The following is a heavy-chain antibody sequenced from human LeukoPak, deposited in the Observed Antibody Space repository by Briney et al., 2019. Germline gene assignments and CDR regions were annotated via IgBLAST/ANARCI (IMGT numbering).Heavy chain of an antibody. D-gene: IGHD3-3*01. CDR2: ISAYNGNT. CDR3: VRDPYYDSWSGYYLDGYFQH. Sequence: ASVKVSCKASGYTFTSYGISWVRQAPGQGLEWMGWISAYNGNTNYAQKLQGRVTMTTDTSTSTAYMELRSLRSDDTAVYYCVRDPYYDSWSGYYLDGYFQHWGQGTLVTVSS. J-gene: IGHJ1*01. CDR1: GYTFTSYG. V-gene: IGHV1-18*01.